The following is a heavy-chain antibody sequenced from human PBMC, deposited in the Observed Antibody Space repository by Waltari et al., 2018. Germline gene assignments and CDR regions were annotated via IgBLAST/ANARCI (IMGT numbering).Heavy chain of an antibody. CDR1: GFTFSSYG. CDR3: AKAGEIAAAATY. CDR2: IRYDGSNK. Sequence: QVQLVESGGGVVQPGGSLRLSCAASGFTFSSYGMHWVRQAPGKGLEWVAFIRYDGSNKYYADSVKGRFTISRDNSKNTLYLQMNSLRAEDTAVYYCAKAGEIAAAATYWGQGTLVTVSS. D-gene: IGHD6-13*01. J-gene: IGHJ4*02. V-gene: IGHV3-30*02.